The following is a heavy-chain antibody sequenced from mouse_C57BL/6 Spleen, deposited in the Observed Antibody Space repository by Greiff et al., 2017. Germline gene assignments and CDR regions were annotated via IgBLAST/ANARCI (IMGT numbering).Heavy chain of an antibody. Sequence: DVKLVESEGGLVQPGSSMKLSCTASGFTFSDYYMAWVRQVPEKGLEWVANINYDGSSTYYLDSLKSRFIISRDNAKNILYLQMSSLKSEDTATYYCARVSNYFDYWGQGTTLTVSS. J-gene: IGHJ2*01. CDR2: INYDGSST. CDR3: ARVSNYFDY. V-gene: IGHV5-16*01. CDR1: GFTFSDYY.